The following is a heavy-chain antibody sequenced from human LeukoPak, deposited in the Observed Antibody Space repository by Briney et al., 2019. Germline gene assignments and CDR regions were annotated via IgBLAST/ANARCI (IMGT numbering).Heavy chain of an antibody. Sequence: DTLSLTCAVSGYSISSSNWWGWIRPPPGKGLEWIGYIYYSGSTYYNPSLKSRVTISVDTSKNQFSLRLSSVTAADTAVYYCARLQYCSGTSCYWFDPWGQGTLVTVSS. D-gene: IGHD2-2*01. V-gene: IGHV4-28*01. CDR1: GYSISSSNW. J-gene: IGHJ5*02. CDR2: IYYSGST. CDR3: ARLQYCSGTSCYWFDP.